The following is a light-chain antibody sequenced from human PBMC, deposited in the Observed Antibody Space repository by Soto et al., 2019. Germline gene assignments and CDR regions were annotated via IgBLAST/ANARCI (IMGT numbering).Light chain of an antibody. J-gene: IGKJ5*01. CDR1: QSISSTH. CDR3: HQYXTSDMDT. CDR2: GAS. Sequence: EIVLTQSPGILYLSPGDXATLSCRASQSISSTHLAWYQQKSGQAPRLLIYGASSRATGIPDRFSGSGSGTDFTLTITRLEPEDFAVYYCHQYXTSDMDTFGQGTRLEIK. V-gene: IGKV3-20*01.